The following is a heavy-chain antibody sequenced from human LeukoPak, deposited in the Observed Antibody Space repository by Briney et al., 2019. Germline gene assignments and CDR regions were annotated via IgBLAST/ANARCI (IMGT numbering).Heavy chain of an antibody. J-gene: IGHJ4*02. Sequence: GGSLRLSCAASGFTVTNYAMYWVRHAPGKGLEWVSAISGRDDSTYYADSVKGRFTISRDTSKNTLFLQMNSLRAEDTAVYYCAKWGDYDILTGYYDPDYWGQGTLVTVSS. CDR2: ISGRDDST. CDR1: GFTVTNYA. CDR3: AKWGDYDILTGYYDPDY. D-gene: IGHD3-9*01. V-gene: IGHV3-23*01.